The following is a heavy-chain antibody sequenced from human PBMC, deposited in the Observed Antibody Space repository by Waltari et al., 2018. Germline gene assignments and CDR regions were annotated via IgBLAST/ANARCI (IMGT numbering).Heavy chain of an antibody. Sequence: EVQLLESGGGLVQPGGSLRLSCAASGFTFSSYAMSWVRQAPGKGLAWVSAISGSGGSTYYADTVKGRFTISRDNAKNTLYLQMNSLRAEDTAVYYCAKDRRFSSSWSSGDYWGQGTLVIVSS. CDR3: AKDRRFSSSWSSGDY. CDR1: GFTFSSYA. J-gene: IGHJ4*02. D-gene: IGHD6-13*01. CDR2: ISGSGGST. V-gene: IGHV3-23*01.